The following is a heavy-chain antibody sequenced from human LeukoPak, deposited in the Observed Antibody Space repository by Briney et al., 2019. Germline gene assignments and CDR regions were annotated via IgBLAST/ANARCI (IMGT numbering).Heavy chain of an antibody. CDR1: GFTFSSYG. CDR2: IRYDGSNK. V-gene: IGHV3-30*02. J-gene: IGHJ5*02. D-gene: IGHD3-22*01. Sequence: GGSLRLSCAASGFTFSSYGMHWVRQAPGKGLEWVAFIRYDGSNKYYADSVKGRFTISRDNSKNTLYVQMSSLRSDDTAVYYCARVFFWVTMIGGSWFDPWGQGTLVTVSS. CDR3: ARVFFWVTMIGGSWFDP.